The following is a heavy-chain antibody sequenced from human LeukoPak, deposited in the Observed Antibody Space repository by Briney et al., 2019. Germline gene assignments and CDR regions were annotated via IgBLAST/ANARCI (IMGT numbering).Heavy chain of an antibody. CDR2: ISGSGGST. V-gene: IGHV3-23*01. CDR1: GFTFSSYA. CDR3: AKDAEYYDILSGMDV. Sequence: PGGSLRLSCAASGFTFSSYAMSWVRQAPGKGLEWVSAISGSGGSTYYADSVKGRFTISRDNSKNTLYLQMNSLRVEDTAVYYCAKDAEYYDILSGMDVWGQGTTVTVSS. J-gene: IGHJ6*02. D-gene: IGHD3-9*01.